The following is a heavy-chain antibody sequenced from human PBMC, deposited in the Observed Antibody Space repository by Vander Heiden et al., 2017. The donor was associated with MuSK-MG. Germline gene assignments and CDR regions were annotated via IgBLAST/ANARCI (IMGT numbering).Heavy chain of an antibody. CDR1: GFSLSTSGVG. V-gene: IGHV2-5*02. D-gene: IGHD3-10*01. Sequence: QITLKESGPTLVKPTQTLTLTCTFSGFSLSTSGVGVGWIRQPPGKALEWLALIYWDDDKRYSPSLKSRLTITKDTSKNQVVLTMTNMDTVDTATYYCAHSHRGRVRGVFLFDYWGQGTLVTVSS. CDR3: AHSHRGRVRGVFLFDY. CDR2: IYWDDDK. J-gene: IGHJ4*02.